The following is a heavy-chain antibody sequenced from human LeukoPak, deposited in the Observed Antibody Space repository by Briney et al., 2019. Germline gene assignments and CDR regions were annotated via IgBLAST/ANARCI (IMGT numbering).Heavy chain of an antibody. Sequence: GGSLRLSCAASGFTFSSYSMNWVRQAPGKGLEWVSSISSSSSYIYYADSVKGRFTISRDNSKNTLYLQMNSLRAEDTAVYYCACDYGGNSGVDYWGQGTLVTVSS. J-gene: IGHJ4*02. V-gene: IGHV3-21*01. D-gene: IGHD4-23*01. CDR2: ISSSSSYI. CDR1: GFTFSSYS. CDR3: ACDYGGNSGVDY.